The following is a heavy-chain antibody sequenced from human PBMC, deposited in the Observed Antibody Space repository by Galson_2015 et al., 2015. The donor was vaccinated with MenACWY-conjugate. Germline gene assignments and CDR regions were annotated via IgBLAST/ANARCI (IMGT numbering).Heavy chain of an antibody. CDR1: GFTFSSYG. CDR3: AKAHHYADGDYYFDY. J-gene: IGHJ4*01. D-gene: IGHD4-17*01. V-gene: IGHV3-23*01. Sequence: SLRLSCAASGFTFSSYGMSWVRQAPGKGLEWVSSVRATGSKIYYADSVKGRFTISRDNSKNTLYLQMNSLRAEDTAVYYCAKAHHYADGDYYFDYWGHGTLVTVSS. CDR2: VRATGSKI.